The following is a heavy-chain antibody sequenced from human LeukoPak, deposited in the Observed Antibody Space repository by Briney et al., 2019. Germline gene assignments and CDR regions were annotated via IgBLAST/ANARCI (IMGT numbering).Heavy chain of an antibody. CDR3: ARDSCDDSGGSYYVSCFY. CDR2: IYSGGST. D-gene: IGHD3-22*01. V-gene: IGHV3-53*01. J-gene: IGHJ4*02. Sequence: GGSLRLSCAASGFTVSGNYMSWVRQAPGKGLEWVSVIYSGGSTHYADAVKRRFTISRDNSKNTAYLQMNSLRAEDPGVYECARDSCDDSGGSYYVSCFYWGQGTLVTVSS. CDR1: GFTVSGNY.